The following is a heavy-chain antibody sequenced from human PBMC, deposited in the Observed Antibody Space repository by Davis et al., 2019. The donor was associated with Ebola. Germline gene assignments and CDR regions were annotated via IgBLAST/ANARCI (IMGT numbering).Heavy chain of an antibody. CDR1: GFSFSGAA. V-gene: IGHV3-73*01. CDR3: TTLIDF. D-gene: IGHD3-22*01. J-gene: IGHJ4*02. CDR2: IRGKSKNYAT. Sequence: PGWSLRLSCVASGFSFSGAAMHWVRQPPGKGLEWAGRIRGKSKNYATAYAESVKGRFTISRDDGKNTAYLQMQSLKSEDAATYFCTTLIDFWGQGTLVTVSS.